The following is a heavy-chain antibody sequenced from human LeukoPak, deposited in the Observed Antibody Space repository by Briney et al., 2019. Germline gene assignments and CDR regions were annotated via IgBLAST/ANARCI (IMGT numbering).Heavy chain of an antibody. Sequence: GGSLRLSCAVSGFTFSSYAMSWVRQAPGKGLEWVAVISYDGSNKYYADSVKGRFTISRDNAKNSLYLQMNSLRAEDTAVYYCARDPAGYSSGWYVYGMDVWSQGTTVTVSS. CDR2: ISYDGSNK. D-gene: IGHD6-19*01. J-gene: IGHJ6*02. CDR1: GFTFSSYA. CDR3: ARDPAGYSSGWYVYGMDV. V-gene: IGHV3-30*04.